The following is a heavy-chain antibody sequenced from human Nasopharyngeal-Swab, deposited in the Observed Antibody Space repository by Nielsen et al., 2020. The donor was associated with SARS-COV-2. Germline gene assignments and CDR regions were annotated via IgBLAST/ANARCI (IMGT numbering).Heavy chain of an antibody. CDR2: IKQDGSEK. CDR1: GFTFSSYW. J-gene: IGHJ4*02. V-gene: IGHV3-7*01. CDR3: ARVGGYYDFWSGGYYFDY. Sequence: GESLKISCAASGFTFSSYWMSWVRQAPGKGLEWVANIKQDGSEKYYVDSVKGRFTISRDNAKNSLYLQMNSLRAEDTAVYYCARVGGYYDFWSGGYYFDYWGQGTLVTVSS. D-gene: IGHD3-3*01.